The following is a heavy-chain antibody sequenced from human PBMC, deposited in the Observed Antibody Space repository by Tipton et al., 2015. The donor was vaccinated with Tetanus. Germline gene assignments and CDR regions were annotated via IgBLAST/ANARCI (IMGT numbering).Heavy chain of an antibody. CDR3: ARDKYYYGSGSYRGGAAVDY. Sequence: GSLRLSCAASGFTFSSYSMNWVRQAPGKGLEWVSYISSSSSTIYYADSVKGRFTISRDNAKNSLYLQMNSLRDEDTAVYYCARDKYYYGSGSYRGGAAVDYWGQGTLATVSS. V-gene: IGHV3-48*02. J-gene: IGHJ4*02. CDR1: GFTFSSYS. D-gene: IGHD3-10*01. CDR2: ISSSSSTI.